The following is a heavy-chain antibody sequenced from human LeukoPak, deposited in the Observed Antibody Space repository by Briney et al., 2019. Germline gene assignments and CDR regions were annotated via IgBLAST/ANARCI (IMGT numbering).Heavy chain of an antibody. D-gene: IGHD4-11*01. CDR1: DDSITMYY. CDR3: ARGRVSSSTWYSTYYYYFYMDV. V-gene: IGHV4-59*01. J-gene: IGHJ6*03. Sequence: SETLSLTCSVSDDSITMYYWIWIRQPPGKGLEWIGYVDHIGSTNFNPSLNGRVSISRDTSKNLFSLRLRSVTAADTAVYFCARGRVSSSTWYSTYYYYFYMDVWGKGTTVTVSS. CDR2: VDHIGST.